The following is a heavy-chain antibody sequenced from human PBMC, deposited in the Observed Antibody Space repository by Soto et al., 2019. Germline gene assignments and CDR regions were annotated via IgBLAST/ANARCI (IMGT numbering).Heavy chain of an antibody. CDR3: ARWGIAAGDY. CDR1: GFTFSSYG. J-gene: IGHJ4*02. V-gene: IGHV3-33*01. D-gene: IGHD6-13*01. Sequence: QVQLVESGGGVVQPGRSLRLSCAASGFTFSSYGMHWVRRAPGKGLEWVAVIWDDGSNKYYADSVKGRFTISRDNSKNTLCLQMNSLRAEDTAVYYCARWGIAAGDYWGQGTLVTVSS. CDR2: IWDDGSNK.